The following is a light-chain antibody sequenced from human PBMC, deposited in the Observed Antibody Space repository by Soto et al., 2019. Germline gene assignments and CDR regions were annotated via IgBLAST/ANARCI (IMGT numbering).Light chain of an antibody. J-gene: IGKJ4*01. CDR3: QQYSSSPLT. V-gene: IGKV3-20*01. CDR1: QGVNRYY. Sequence: ENVLTKSPGTLSLSPGERATLSCRASQGVNRYYLAWYQQKPGQAPRLLIYGASSRATGIPDRFSGSGSGTDFTLTISRLEPEDVAVYYCQQYSSSPLTFGGGTKV. CDR2: GAS.